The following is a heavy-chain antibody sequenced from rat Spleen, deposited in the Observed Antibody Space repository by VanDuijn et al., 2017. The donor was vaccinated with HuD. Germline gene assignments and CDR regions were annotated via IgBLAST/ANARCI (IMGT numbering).Heavy chain of an antibody. V-gene: IGHV3-3*01. CDR3: ASNYYSGPFDY. J-gene: IGHJ2*01. D-gene: IGHD1-1*01. Sequence: EVQLQESGPGLVKPSQSLSLTCSVSGYSITSAYRWNWIRKFPGNKLEWMGYINSAGSTNYNPSLKSRISITRDTSKNQFFLQLNSVTTEDTATYYCASNYYSGPFDYWGQGVMVTVSS. CDR2: INSAGST. CDR1: GYSITSAYR.